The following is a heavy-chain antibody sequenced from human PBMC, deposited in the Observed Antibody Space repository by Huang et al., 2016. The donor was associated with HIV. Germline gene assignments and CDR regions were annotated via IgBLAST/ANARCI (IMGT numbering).Heavy chain of an antibody. CDR2: IYYSGNN. Sequence: QLQLQESGPGLVKPSETLSLTCTVSGSSISSSYYWGWIRQPPGKGLEWIGNIYYSGNNSNNPSRKSRVTISVDTSKNHISLKVDSVTAADTAVYYCARPLTGTTALGYWGQGTLVTVSS. J-gene: IGHJ4*02. D-gene: IGHD1-20*01. V-gene: IGHV4-39*01. CDR3: ARPLTGTTALGY. CDR1: GSSISSSYY.